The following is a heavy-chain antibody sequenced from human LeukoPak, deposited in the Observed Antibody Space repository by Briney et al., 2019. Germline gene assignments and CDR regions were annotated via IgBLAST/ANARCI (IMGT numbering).Heavy chain of an antibody. D-gene: IGHD3-10*01. V-gene: IGHV3-74*01. CDR1: GFPFANTW. Sequence: GGSLRLSCAASGFPFANTWMHWVRQAPGKGLVWVSLINNDGSTTNYADSVKGRFTISRDNAKNTVYLQMNSLRAEDTAVYYCAIGGTYGSGSWGQGTLVTVSS. J-gene: IGHJ4*02. CDR3: AIGGTYGSGS. CDR2: INNDGSTT.